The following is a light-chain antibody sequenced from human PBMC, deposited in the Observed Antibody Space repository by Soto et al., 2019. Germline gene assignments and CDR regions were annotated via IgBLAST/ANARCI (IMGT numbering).Light chain of an antibody. J-gene: IGKJ3*01. CDR2: DAS. CDR3: QQYDNVPPALT. V-gene: IGKV1-33*01. CDR1: QDISNY. Sequence: DIQMTQSPSSLSASVGDRVSITCQASQDISNYLHWYQQKPGKAPQLLIYDASSLEAGVPSRFSGTGAETDFTFTIDGLQPEDLATDYCQQYDNVPPALTCGPGTKVDLK.